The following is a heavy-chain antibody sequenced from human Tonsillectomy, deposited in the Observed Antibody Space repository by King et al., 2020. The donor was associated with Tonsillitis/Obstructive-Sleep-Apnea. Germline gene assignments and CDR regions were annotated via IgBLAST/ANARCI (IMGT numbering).Heavy chain of an antibody. CDR1: GFSLSNARMG. Sequence: VTLKESGPVLVKPTETLTLTCTVSGFSLSNARMGVNWIRQPPGKALEWLAHIFSNDEKSYSTSLKSRLIISKDTSKSHVVLTMTNMDPVDTATYYCARLQLHYYYYMDVWGKGTTVTVSS. V-gene: IGHV2-26*01. CDR2: IFSNDEK. D-gene: IGHD1-26*01. J-gene: IGHJ6*03. CDR3: ARLQLHYYYYMDV.